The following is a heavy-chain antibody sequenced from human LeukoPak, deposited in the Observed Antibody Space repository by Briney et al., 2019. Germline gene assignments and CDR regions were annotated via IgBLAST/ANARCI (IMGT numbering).Heavy chain of an antibody. CDR3: ARDLVSVTKGFDI. V-gene: IGHV4-59*11. Sequence: SETLYLTCAVSGDSFSSHYWTWIRQPPGKGLEWIGYISYIGSTNYNPSLKSRVTISTDTSKNQFSLKLSSVTAADTAVYYCARDLVSVTKGFDIWGQGTMVSVSS. CDR1: GDSFSSHY. D-gene: IGHD4-17*01. J-gene: IGHJ3*02. CDR2: ISYIGST.